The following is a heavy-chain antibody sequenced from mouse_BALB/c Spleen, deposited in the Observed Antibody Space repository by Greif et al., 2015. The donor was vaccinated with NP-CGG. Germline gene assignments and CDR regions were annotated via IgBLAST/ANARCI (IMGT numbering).Heavy chain of an antibody. Sequence: DLVKPGASVKLSCKASGYTFTSYWINWIKQRPGQGLEWIGRIAPGSGSTYYNEMFKGKATLTVDTSSSTAYIQLSSLSSEDSAVYFCAGSGSNWDGFAYWGQGTLVTVSA. CDR3: AGSGSNWDGFAY. CDR2: IAPGSGST. D-gene: IGHD4-1*01. J-gene: IGHJ3*01. V-gene: IGHV1S41*01. CDR1: GYTFTSYW.